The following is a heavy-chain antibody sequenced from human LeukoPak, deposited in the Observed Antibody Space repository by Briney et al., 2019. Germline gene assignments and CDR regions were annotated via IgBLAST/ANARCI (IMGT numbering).Heavy chain of an antibody. Sequence: SETLSLTCTVSGGSISSYYWSWIRQPPGKGLEWIGYIYYGGSTNYNPSLKSRVTISVDTSKNQFSLKLSSVTAADTAVYYCASSRYSSGYYAYWGQGTLVTVSS. J-gene: IGHJ4*02. D-gene: IGHD3-22*01. CDR3: ASSRYSSGYYAY. V-gene: IGHV4-59*01. CDR1: GGSISSYY. CDR2: IYYGGST.